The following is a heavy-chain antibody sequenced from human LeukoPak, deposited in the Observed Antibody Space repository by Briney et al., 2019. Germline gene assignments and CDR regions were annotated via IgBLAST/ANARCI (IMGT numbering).Heavy chain of an antibody. V-gene: IGHV1-8*01. D-gene: IGHD7-27*01. Sequence: ASVKVSCKASGYTFTSYDFNWVRQATGQRPEWMGWMSPNSGDTGYAQKFQDRATMTRNTSISTAYMELSSPRSDDTAVYYCARGPPNWGYDYWGPGTLVTVSS. CDR2: MSPNSGDT. CDR1: GYTFTSYD. J-gene: IGHJ4*02. CDR3: ARGPPNWGYDY.